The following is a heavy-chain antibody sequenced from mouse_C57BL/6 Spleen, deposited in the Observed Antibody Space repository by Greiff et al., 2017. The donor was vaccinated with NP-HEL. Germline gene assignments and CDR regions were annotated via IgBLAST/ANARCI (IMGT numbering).Heavy chain of an antibody. CDR3: ARGGGGGWFAY. V-gene: IGHV1-85*01. J-gene: IGHJ3*01. Sequence: QVQLQQSGPELVKPGASVKLSCKASGYTFTSYDINWVKQRPGQGLEWIGKINPRDGSTKYIEKFKSKATLTVDTSSSTAYMELHSLTSEDSAVYFCARGGGGGWFAYWGQGTLVTVSA. CDR1: GYTFTSYD. CDR2: INPRDGST. D-gene: IGHD1-1*02.